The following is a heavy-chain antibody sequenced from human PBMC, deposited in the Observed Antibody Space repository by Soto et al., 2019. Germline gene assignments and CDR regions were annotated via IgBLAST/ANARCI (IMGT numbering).Heavy chain of an antibody. CDR1: GDSVSSNSAA. CDR2: TYYRSKWYN. CDR3: AREFPGYXSSWYSYSKATKNWFDP. J-gene: IGHJ5*02. V-gene: IGHV6-1*01. Sequence: SQTLSLTCAISGDSVSSNSAAWNWIRQSPSRGLEWLGRTYYRSKWYNDYAVSVKSRITINPDTSKNQCSLQLNSVTPEDTAVYYCAREFPGYXSSWYSYSKATKNWFDPWGQGTLVTVSS. D-gene: IGHD6-13*01.